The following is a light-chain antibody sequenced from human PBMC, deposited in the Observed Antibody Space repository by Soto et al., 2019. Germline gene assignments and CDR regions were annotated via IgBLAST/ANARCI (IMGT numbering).Light chain of an antibody. V-gene: IGKV3-15*01. CDR1: QSVSSN. CDR3: QQSNNWPYT. CDR2: GAS. Sequence: EIVMTQSPATLSVSPGERATLSCRASQSVSSNLAWYQQKPGQGPRLLLYGASTRATGIPARFSGSGSGTDFTLTISSLQSEDFAVYYCQQSNNWPYTFGQGTKLGIK. J-gene: IGKJ2*01.